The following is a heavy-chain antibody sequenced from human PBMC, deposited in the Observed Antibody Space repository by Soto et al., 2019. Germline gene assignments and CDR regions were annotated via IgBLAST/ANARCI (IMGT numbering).Heavy chain of an antibody. D-gene: IGHD1-26*01. CDR2: ISTYNGNT. J-gene: IGHJ4*02. Sequence: QVQLVQSGGEVKKPGASVKVSCKTSGYTFTSIGISWVRQAPGQGLEWVGWISTYNGNTHYAQKVQGRVTMTTDTSTSTAYMELRSLRSDDTAMYYCVGDRNSGTYDHGPDYWGQGTLVTVSS. CDR1: GYTFTSIG. CDR3: VGDRNSGTYDHGPDY. V-gene: IGHV1-18*01.